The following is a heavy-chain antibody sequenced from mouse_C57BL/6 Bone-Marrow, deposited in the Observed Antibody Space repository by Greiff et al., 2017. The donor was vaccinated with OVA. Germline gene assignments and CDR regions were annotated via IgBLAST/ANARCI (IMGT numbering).Heavy chain of an antibody. CDR1: GYTFTSSW. CDR3: ARGYEYGSDPWFDY. V-gene: IGHV1-53*01. J-gene: IGHJ3*01. Sequence: QVQLQQPGTELVKPGASVKLSCKASGYTFTSSWMHWVKQRPGQGLEWIGNINPSNGGTNYNEKFKSKARVTVDKSSCTAYMQLSSLTSEDSAVCYCARGYEYGSDPWFDYWGQGTLVTVSA. CDR2: INPSNGGT. D-gene: IGHD1-1*01.